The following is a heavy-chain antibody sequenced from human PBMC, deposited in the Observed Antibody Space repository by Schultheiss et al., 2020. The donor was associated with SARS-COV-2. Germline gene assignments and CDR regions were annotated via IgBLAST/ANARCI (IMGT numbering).Heavy chain of an antibody. CDR3: AREEGYSYGSAFDY. J-gene: IGHJ4*02. CDR2: ISGSGGST. V-gene: IGHV3-23*01. D-gene: IGHD5-18*01. Sequence: GESLKISCSASGFTFSSYAMHWVRQAPGKGLEWVSAISGSGGSTYYADSVKGRFTISRDNSKNTLYLQMNSLRAEDTAVYYCAREEGYSYGSAFDYWGQGTLVTVSS. CDR1: GFTFSSYA.